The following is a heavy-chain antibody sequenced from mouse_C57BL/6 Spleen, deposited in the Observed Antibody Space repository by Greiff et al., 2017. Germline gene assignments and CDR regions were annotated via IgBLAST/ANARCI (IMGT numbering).Heavy chain of an antibody. J-gene: IGHJ3*01. D-gene: IGHD2-4*01. V-gene: IGHV1-5*01. CDR3: TKKYDYDGSWFAY. CDR2: IYPGNSDT. Sequence: VQLQQSGTVLARPGASVKMSCKTSGYTFTSYWMHWVKQRPGQGLEWIGAIYPGNSDTSYNQKFKGKAKLTAVTSASTAYMELSSLTNEDSAVYYCTKKYDYDGSWFAYWGQGTLVTVSA. CDR1: GYTFTSYW.